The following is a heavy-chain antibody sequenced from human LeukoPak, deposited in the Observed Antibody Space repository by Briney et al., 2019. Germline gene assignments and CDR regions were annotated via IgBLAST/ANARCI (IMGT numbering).Heavy chain of an antibody. D-gene: IGHD4-17*01. CDR2: IYYSGST. V-gene: IGHV4-38-2*02. J-gene: IGHJ4*02. CDR3: ARDGTYGDYPHDY. Sequence: SETLSLTCTVSGYSISSGYYWGWIRQPPGKGLEWIGSIYYSGSTYYNPSLKSRVTISVDTSKNQFSLKLSSVTAADTAVYYCARDGTYGDYPHDYWGQGTLVTVSS. CDR1: GYSISSGYY.